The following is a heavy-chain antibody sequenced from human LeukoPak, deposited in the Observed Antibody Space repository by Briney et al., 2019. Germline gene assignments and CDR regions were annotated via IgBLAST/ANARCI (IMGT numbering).Heavy chain of an antibody. CDR2: INSDGSST. Sequence: GGSLRLSCAASGFTFSSYWMHWVRQAPGKGLVWVSRINSDGSSTSYADSVKGRFTISRDNAKNSLYLQMNSLRAEDTALYYCAKDSCSSTSCYYMDVWGKGTTVTISS. V-gene: IGHV3-74*01. J-gene: IGHJ6*03. CDR1: GFTFSSYW. CDR3: AKDSCSSTSCYYMDV. D-gene: IGHD2-2*01.